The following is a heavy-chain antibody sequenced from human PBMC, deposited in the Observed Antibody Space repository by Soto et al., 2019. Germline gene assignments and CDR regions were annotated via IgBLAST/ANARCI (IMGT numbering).Heavy chain of an antibody. V-gene: IGHV1-69*13. Sequence: SVKVSCKASGGTFSSYAISWVRQAPGQGLEWMGGIIPIFGTANYAQKFQGRVTITADESTSTAYMELSSLRSEDTAVYYCGRENRQDTAMVTPHFDYWGQGTLVTVSS. J-gene: IGHJ4*02. CDR3: GRENRQDTAMVTPHFDY. CDR1: GGTFSSYA. CDR2: IIPIFGTA. D-gene: IGHD5-18*01.